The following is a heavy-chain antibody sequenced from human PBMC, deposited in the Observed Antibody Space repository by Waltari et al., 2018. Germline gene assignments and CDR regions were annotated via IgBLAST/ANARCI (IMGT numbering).Heavy chain of an antibody. CDR3: ARDPGNPIDWYFDL. J-gene: IGHJ2*01. CDR2: ITSKSTYI. V-gene: IGHV3-21*06. Sequence: EVQLVESGGGLVEPGGSLRLSCAASGFAFSIYTMTWVRQAPGKGLEWVSSITSKSTYIHYADSVKGRFTISRDNAKNSLYLQMNSLKAEDTAFYYCARDPGNPIDWYFDLWGRGTLVTVSS. CDR1: GFAFSIYT.